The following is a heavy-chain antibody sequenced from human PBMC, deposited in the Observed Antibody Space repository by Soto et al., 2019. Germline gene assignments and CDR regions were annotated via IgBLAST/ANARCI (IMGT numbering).Heavy chain of an antibody. D-gene: IGHD2-21*02. J-gene: IGHJ4*02. V-gene: IGHV3-53*01. CDR1: SFNVNSAD. Sequence: XGSLRLSSSASSFNVNSADMNWVRQTPGKGLEWVASIYSGETTYYADSVRGRFTISSDKSKNTLYFQLSSLRIEDTAVYYCTRDGRGLGRLSLFEDWGQGVLVTVSS. CDR2: IYSGETT. CDR3: TRDGRGLGRLSLFED.